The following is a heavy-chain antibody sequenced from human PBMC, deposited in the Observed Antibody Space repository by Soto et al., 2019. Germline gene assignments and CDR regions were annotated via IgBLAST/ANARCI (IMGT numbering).Heavy chain of an antibody. D-gene: IGHD1-26*01. Sequence: GGSLRLSCAASGFTFSSYAMSWVRQSPGKGLEWVSAISGSGGSTYYADSVKGRFTISRDNSKNTLYLQMNSLRAEDTAVYYCAKDIRGSYYADDYYYGMDVWGQGTTVTVSS. J-gene: IGHJ6*02. CDR1: GFTFSSYA. CDR3: AKDIRGSYYADDYYYGMDV. CDR2: ISGSGGST. V-gene: IGHV3-23*01.